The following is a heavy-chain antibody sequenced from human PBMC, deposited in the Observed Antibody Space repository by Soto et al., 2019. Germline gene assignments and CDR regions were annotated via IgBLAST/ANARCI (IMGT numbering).Heavy chain of an antibody. CDR1: GGTFSSYA. V-gene: IGHV1-69*01. CDR2: IIPIFGTA. D-gene: IGHD3-22*01. Sequence: QVQLVQSGAEVKKPGSSVKVSCKAFGGTFSSYAISWVRQAPGQGLEWMGGIIPIFGTANYAQKFQGRVTITADESTSTAYMELSSLRSEDTAVYYCAREGGALYDSSGYYWFDYWGQGTLVTVSS. J-gene: IGHJ4*02. CDR3: AREGGALYDSSGYYWFDY.